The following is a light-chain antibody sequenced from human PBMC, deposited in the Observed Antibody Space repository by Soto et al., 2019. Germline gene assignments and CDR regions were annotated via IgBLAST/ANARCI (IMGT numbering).Light chain of an antibody. CDR3: QQYNVWPLT. Sequence: EIVMTQSPATLSVSPGERATLSCRASQSVSSNLAWYQQKPGQTPKLLIYVASTSATGIPGRFSGSGSGTEFTLTISSLQSEDFAFYYCQQYNVWPLTFGGGTKVEFK. CDR1: QSVSSN. V-gene: IGKV3-15*01. J-gene: IGKJ4*01. CDR2: VAS.